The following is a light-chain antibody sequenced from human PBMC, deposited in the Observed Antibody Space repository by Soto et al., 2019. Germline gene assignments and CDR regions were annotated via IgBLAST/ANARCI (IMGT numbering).Light chain of an antibody. CDR3: QQYNSYPWT. V-gene: IGKV1-5*01. Sequence: DIQMIKSPSALSESVGDRVTITCRASQSISRRLAWYQQKPGKAPKLLIYDASSLESGVPAGFSGSGSGTQFTLTISSLQPDDFATYYCQQYNSYPWTFGQGTKVEIK. CDR2: DAS. J-gene: IGKJ1*01. CDR1: QSISRR.